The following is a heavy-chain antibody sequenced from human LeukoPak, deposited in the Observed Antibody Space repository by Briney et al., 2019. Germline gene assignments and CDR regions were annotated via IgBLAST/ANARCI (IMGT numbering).Heavy chain of an antibody. CDR3: AKDGYSSGWYVGYFDY. J-gene: IGHJ4*02. CDR1: GFTLVDNA. Sequence: GGPLEFSVAAPGFTLVDNARTGVRQAPGKGLEGFSGISWNSGSIGYADSVKGRFTISRDNAKNSLYLQMNSLRAEDTALYYCAKDGYSSGWYVGYFDYWGQGTLVTVSS. D-gene: IGHD6-19*01. CDR2: ISWNSGSI. V-gene: IGHV3-9*01.